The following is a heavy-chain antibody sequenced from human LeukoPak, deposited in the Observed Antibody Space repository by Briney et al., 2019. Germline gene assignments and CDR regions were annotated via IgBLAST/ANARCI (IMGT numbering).Heavy chain of an antibody. Sequence: SETLSLTCAVYGGSFSGYYWSWIRQPPGKGLEWIGEINHSGSTNYNPSLKSRVTISVDTSKNQFSLKLSSVTAADTAVYYCARGQSRYSYVPGNWFDPWGQGTLVTVSS. CDR1: GGSFSGYY. CDR3: ARGQSRYSYVPGNWFDP. CDR2: INHSGST. D-gene: IGHD3-10*02. J-gene: IGHJ5*02. V-gene: IGHV4-34*01.